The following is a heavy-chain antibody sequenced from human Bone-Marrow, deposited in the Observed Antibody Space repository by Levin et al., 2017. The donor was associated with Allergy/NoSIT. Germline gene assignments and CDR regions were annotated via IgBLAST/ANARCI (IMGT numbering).Heavy chain of an antibody. J-gene: IGHJ4*02. CDR3: ARTKVEGGDYLDYFDY. CDR1: GFTFRSFA. D-gene: IGHD4-17*01. V-gene: IGHV3-23*01. Sequence: GGSLRLSCAASGFTFRSFAMSWVRQAPGKGLEWVSSITGGGVTTYYLDSVKGRFTISRDNSKNTLYLQMNSLRAEDKAVYYCARTKVEGGDYLDYFDYWGQGTLVTVSS. CDR2: ITGGGVTT.